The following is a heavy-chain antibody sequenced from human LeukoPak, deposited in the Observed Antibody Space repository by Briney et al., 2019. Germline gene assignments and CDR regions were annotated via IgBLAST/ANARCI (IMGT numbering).Heavy chain of an antibody. Sequence: GGSVRLSCVASGFSFSDAWMSWVRQAPGKGLEGGARVKSKADGGTTDYAAPVKGIFIISRDDSNNTLSLQVNSLKTEDTAVYYCTKGGRGTSTGYWGQGALVTVSS. CDR3: TKGGRGTSTGY. J-gene: IGHJ4*02. V-gene: IGHV3-15*01. CDR2: VKSKADGGTT. D-gene: IGHD1-26*01. CDR1: GFSFSDAW.